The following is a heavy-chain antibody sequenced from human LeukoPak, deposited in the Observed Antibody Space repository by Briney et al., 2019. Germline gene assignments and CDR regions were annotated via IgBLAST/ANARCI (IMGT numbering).Heavy chain of an antibody. D-gene: IGHD3-3*01. CDR1: GFTFSHYD. CDR3: AERYYDFLSGFLEAFDI. J-gene: IGHJ3*02. Sequence: GGSLRLSCAASGFTFSHYDIHWVRQAPGKGLEWVALIRYDGTFKSYADSVRGPFTVSRDNSINALHLQMNSLRTEDTAVYYCAERYYDFLSGFLEAFDIWGQGTMVTVSS. V-gene: IGHV3-30*02. CDR2: IRYDGTFK.